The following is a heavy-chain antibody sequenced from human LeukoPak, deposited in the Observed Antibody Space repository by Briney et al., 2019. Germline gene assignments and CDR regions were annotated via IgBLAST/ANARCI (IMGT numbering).Heavy chain of an antibody. J-gene: IGHJ3*02. CDR3: ARHPTQYYYDSSGYYHDAFDI. D-gene: IGHD3-22*01. Sequence: ASVKVSCKASGYTFTSYGISWVRQAPGQGLEWMGWISAYNGNTNYAQKLQGRVTMTTDTSTSTAYMELRSLRSDDTAVYYCARHPTQYYYDSSGYYHDAFDIWGQGTMVTVSS. V-gene: IGHV1-18*01. CDR2: ISAYNGNT. CDR1: GYTFTSYG.